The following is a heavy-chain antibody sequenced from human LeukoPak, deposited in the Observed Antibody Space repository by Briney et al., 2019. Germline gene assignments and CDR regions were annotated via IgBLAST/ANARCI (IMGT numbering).Heavy chain of an antibody. V-gene: IGHV4-38-2*02. CDR3: ARDDAFEI. J-gene: IGHJ3*02. CDR2: IYHSGST. CDR1: GYSISSGYY. Sequence: PSETLSLTCTVSGYSISSGYYWGWIRQPPGKGLEWIGSIYHSGSTYYNPSLKSRVTISVDTSKNQFSLKLSSVTAADTAVYYCARDDAFEIWGQGTMVTVSS.